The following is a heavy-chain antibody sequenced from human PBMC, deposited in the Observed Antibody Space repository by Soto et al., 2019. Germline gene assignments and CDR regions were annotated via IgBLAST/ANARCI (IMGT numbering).Heavy chain of an antibody. CDR1: GGSISSSNW. D-gene: IGHD3-10*01. Sequence: SETLSLTCAVSGGSISSSNWWNWVRQPPGKGLEWIGESYHSGSTNYNPSLKSRGTISVEKSKNQFSLKLSSVTAAGTAVYFCATRRDGSGSLDQWGQGTLVTVSS. V-gene: IGHV4-4*02. J-gene: IGHJ4*02. CDR3: ATRRDGSGSLDQ. CDR2: SYHSGST.